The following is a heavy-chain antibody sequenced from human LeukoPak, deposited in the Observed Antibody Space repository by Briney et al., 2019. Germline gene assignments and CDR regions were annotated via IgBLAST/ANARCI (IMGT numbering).Heavy chain of an antibody. V-gene: IGHV4-61*02. Sequence: SQTLSLTCTVSGGSISSGSYYWSWIRQPAGKGLEWIGRIYTSGSTNYNPSLKSRVTISVGTSKNQFSLKLSSVTAADTAVYYCARSVGQLELGYYYYMDVWGKGTTVTVSS. J-gene: IGHJ6*03. CDR2: IYTSGST. CDR1: GGSISSGSYY. D-gene: IGHD1-7*01. CDR3: ARSVGQLELGYYYYMDV.